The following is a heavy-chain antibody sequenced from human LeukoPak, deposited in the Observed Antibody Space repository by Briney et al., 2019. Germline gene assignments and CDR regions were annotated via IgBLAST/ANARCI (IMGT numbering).Heavy chain of an antibody. Sequence: SETLSLTCTVSGGSITNYYWTWIRQPPGKGLEWVGYIYYSGSTNYNPSLKSRVTISVDTSKNQFSLKLSSVTAADTAVYYCARGRFLVARHFDYWGQGTLVTVSS. V-gene: IGHV4-59*12. J-gene: IGHJ4*02. CDR1: GGSITNYY. D-gene: IGHD3-3*01. CDR3: ARGRFLVARHFDY. CDR2: IYYSGST.